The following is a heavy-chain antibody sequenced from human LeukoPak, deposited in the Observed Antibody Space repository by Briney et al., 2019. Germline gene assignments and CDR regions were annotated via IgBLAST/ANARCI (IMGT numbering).Heavy chain of an antibody. CDR3: ARVWAPGYYYYMDV. J-gene: IGHJ6*03. CDR2: IYHSGTT. CDR1: GYSISSGYY. V-gene: IGHV4-38-2*02. Sequence: SETLSLTCTVSGYSISSGYYWGWIRQPPGKGLEWIALIYHSGTTYYNPSLKSRVTISVDTSKNQFSLKLSSVTAADTAVYYCARVWAPGYYYYMDVWGKGTTVTVSS. D-gene: IGHD3-16*01.